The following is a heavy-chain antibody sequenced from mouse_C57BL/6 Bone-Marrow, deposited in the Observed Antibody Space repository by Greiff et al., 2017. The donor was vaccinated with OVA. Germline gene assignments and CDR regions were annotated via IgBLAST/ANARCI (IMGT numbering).Heavy chain of an antibody. CDR2: ISSGGSYT. Sequence: EVMLVESGGDLVKPGGSLKLSCAASGFTFSSYGMSWVRQTPDKRLEWVATISSGGSYTYYPDSVKGRFTISRDNAKNTLYLQMSSLKSEDTAMYYCARHPRLLAWFAYWGQGTLVTVSA. CDR1: GFTFSSYG. J-gene: IGHJ3*01. CDR3: ARHPRLLAWFAY. D-gene: IGHD6-1*01. V-gene: IGHV5-6*01.